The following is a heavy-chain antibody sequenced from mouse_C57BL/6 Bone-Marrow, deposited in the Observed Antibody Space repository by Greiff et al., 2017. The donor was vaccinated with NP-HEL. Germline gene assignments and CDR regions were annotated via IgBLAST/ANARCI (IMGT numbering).Heavy chain of an antibody. V-gene: IGHV1-19*01. Sequence: EVQLQESGPVLVKPGASVKMSCKASGYTFTDYYMNWVKQSHGKSLEWIGVINPYNGGTSYNQKFKGKATLTVDKSSSTAYMELNSLTSEDSAVYYCARSGVGAMDYWGQGTSVTVSS. CDR3: ARSGVGAMDY. D-gene: IGHD4-1*01. CDR2: INPYNGGT. J-gene: IGHJ4*01. CDR1: GYTFTDYY.